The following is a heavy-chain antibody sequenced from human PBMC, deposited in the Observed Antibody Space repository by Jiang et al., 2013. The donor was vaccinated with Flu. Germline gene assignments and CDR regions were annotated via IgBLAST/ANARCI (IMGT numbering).Heavy chain of an antibody. CDR2: IYYSGST. J-gene: IGHJ2*01. Sequence: GLVKPSQTLSLTCTVSGGSISSGGYYWSWIRQHPGKGLEWIGYIYYSGSTYYNPSLKSRVTISVDTSKNQFSLKLSSVTAADTAVYYCARDTVDTARFLWYFDLWGRGTLVTVSS. V-gene: IGHV4-31*03. CDR1: GGSISSGGYY. CDR3: ARDTVDTARFLWYFDL. D-gene: IGHD5-18*01.